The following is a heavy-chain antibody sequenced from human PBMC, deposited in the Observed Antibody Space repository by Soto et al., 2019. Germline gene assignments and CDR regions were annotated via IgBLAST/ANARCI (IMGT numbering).Heavy chain of an antibody. V-gene: IGHV4-34*01. D-gene: IGHD5-12*01. CDR1: GGSFSGYY. J-gene: IGHJ4*02. Sequence: SETLSLTCVVSGGSFSGYYWNWIRQPPGKGLEWVGDINPSGGSNYNPSLKSRVSISLDTSKNQFSLNLSHVTAAGTAVYYCARGGRYSAYRLPFDFWGQGTLVTVSS. CDR3: ARGGRYSAYRLPFDF. CDR2: INPSGGS.